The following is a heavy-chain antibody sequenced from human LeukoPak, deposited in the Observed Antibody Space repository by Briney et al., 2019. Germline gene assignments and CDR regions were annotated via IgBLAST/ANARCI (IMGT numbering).Heavy chain of an antibody. Sequence: GRSLRLSCAASGFTFSSYGMHWVRQAPGKGLEWVAVISYDGSNKYYADSVKGRFTIPRDNSKNTLYLQMNSLRAEDTAVYYCAKDYDFWSSGYFDYWGQGTLVTVSS. CDR1: GFTFSSYG. CDR2: ISYDGSNK. D-gene: IGHD3-3*01. V-gene: IGHV3-30*18. CDR3: AKDYDFWSSGYFDY. J-gene: IGHJ4*02.